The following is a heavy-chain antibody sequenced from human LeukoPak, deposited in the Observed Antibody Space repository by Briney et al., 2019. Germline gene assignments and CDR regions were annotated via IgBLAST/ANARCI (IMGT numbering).Heavy chain of an antibody. Sequence: SETLSLTCTVSGGSISSYYWSWIRQPPGKGLEWIGYIYYSGSTNYNPSLKSRVTISVDTSKNQFSLKLSSVTAADTAVYYCARVSLGWSLAYFDYWGQGTLVAVSS. V-gene: IGHV4-59*01. D-gene: IGHD3-3*01. J-gene: IGHJ4*02. CDR3: ARVSLGWSLAYFDY. CDR1: GGSISSYY. CDR2: IYYSGST.